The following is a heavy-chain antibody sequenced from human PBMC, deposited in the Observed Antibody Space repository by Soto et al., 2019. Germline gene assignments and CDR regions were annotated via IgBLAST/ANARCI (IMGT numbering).Heavy chain of an antibody. CDR3: SRGVASLVDS. CDR2: IVPITGMT. J-gene: IGHJ4*02. Sequence: QVQLVQSGAEVKKPGSSVRVSCTPSGGTFSSYTISWVRQAPGQGLEWMGRIVPITGMTRYAQKFQGRLTITAVKSTTTAYLELSGLTSEDSAVYFCSRGVASLVDSWGQGTQVTVSS. V-gene: IGHV1-69*02. D-gene: IGHD2-15*01. CDR1: GGTFSSYT.